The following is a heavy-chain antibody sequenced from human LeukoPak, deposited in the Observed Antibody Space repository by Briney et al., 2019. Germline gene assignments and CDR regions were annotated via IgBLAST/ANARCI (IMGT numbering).Heavy chain of an antibody. V-gene: IGHV4-59*12. J-gene: IGHJ3*02. Sequence: SETLSLTCTVSGGSISSYYWSWIRQPPGKGLEWIGYIYYSGSTNYNPSLKSRVTISVDTSKNHFSLTLSSVTAADTAVYYCAGSDGCGLVDIWGQGTMVTVSS. CDR1: GGSISSYY. CDR2: IYYSGST. D-gene: IGHD3-22*01. CDR3: AGSDGCGLVDI.